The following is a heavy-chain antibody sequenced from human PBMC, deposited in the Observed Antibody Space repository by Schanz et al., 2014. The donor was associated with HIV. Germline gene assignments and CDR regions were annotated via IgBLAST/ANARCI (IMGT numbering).Heavy chain of an antibody. CDR1: GYSFTGYY. CDR2: INPNSGGT. CDR3: ARDYIAVPGTFDH. J-gene: IGHJ4*02. Sequence: QVQLVQSGAEVKKPGASVKVSCKASGYSFTGYYMHWVRQAPGQGLEWMGWINPNSGGTNHAQKFQGRVTMTRDTSISTAYMDLSRLRSDDTAVYYCARDYIAVPGTFDHWGQGTLVTVSS. D-gene: IGHD6-13*01. V-gene: IGHV1-2*02.